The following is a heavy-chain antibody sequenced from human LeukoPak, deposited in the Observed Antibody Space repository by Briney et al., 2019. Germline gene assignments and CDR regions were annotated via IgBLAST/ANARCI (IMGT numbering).Heavy chain of an antibody. J-gene: IGHJ4*02. CDR2: ISYLSSHV. D-gene: IGHD3-16*01. V-gene: IGHV3-21*01. CDR1: GFTFSDYD. Sequence: GGSLRLSCSASGFTFSDYDMNWVRQAPGKGLEWVSSISYLSSHVYYGDSVKGRFSISRDNAKNSLYLQMNSLEAEDTAIYYCGRAFPPRRTSSAGDLWGQGILVTVSS. CDR3: GRAFPPRRTSSAGDL.